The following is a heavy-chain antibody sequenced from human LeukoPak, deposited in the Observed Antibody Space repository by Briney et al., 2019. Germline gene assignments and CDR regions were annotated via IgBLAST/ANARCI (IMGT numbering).Heavy chain of an antibody. CDR2: ISSSSSYI. CDR3: AREGGEGYCSSTSCPLDY. D-gene: IGHD2-2*01. CDR1: GFTFSSYS. V-gene: IGHV3-21*01. Sequence: GGSLRLSCGASGFTFSSYSMNWVRQASGKGLEWVSSISSSSSYIYYADSVKGRFTISRDNAKNSLYLQMNSLRAEDTAVYYCAREGGEGYCSSTSCPLDYWGQGTLVTVSS. J-gene: IGHJ4*02.